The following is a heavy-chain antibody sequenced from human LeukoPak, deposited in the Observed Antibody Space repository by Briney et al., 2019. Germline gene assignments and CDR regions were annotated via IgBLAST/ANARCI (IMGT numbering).Heavy chain of an antibody. CDR2: ISYDGSNK. CDR1: GFTFSSYG. V-gene: IGHV3-30*18. J-gene: IGHJ4*02. Sequence: GSLRLSCAASGFTFSSYGMHWVRQAPGKGLEWVAVISYDGSNKYYADSVKGRFTISRDNSKNTLYLQMNSLRAEDTAVCYCAKGADYWGQGTLVTVSS. CDR3: AKGADY.